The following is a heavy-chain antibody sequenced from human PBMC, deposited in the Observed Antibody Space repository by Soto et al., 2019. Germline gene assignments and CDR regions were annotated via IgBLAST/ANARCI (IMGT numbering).Heavy chain of an antibody. V-gene: IGHV1-69*13. CDR3: ARKLGSTPSNWFDP. CDR1: GGTFSSYA. D-gene: IGHD1-26*01. J-gene: IGHJ5*02. CDR2: IIPIFGTA. Sequence: SVKVSCKASGGTFSSYAISWVRQAPGQGLEWMGGIIPIFGTANYAQKFQGRVTITADESTSTAYMELSSLRSEDTAVYYCARKLGSTPSNWFDPWGQGTLVTVSS.